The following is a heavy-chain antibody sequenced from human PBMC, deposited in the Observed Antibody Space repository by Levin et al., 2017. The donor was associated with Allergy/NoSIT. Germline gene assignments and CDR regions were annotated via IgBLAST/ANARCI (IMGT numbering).Heavy chain of an antibody. D-gene: IGHD6-13*01. J-gene: IGHJ4*02. CDR3: ARVHSSSWYPKFDY. CDR2: INPNSGGT. CDR1: GYTFTGYY. V-gene: IGHV1-2*06. Sequence: GGSLRLSCKASGYTFTGYYMHWVRQAPGQGLEWMGRINPNSGGTNYAQKFQGRVTMTRDTSISTAYMELSRLRSDDTAVYYCARVHSSSWYPKFDYWGQGTLVTVSS.